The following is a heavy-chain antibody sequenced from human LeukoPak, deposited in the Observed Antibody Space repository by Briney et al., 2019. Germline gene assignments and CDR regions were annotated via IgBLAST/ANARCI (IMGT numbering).Heavy chain of an antibody. CDR2: FTSGSAYI. CDR3: ARKGSGRSNYGMDV. CDR1: GFTFSSYS. D-gene: IGHD3-10*01. Sequence: GGSLRLSCAASGFTFSSYSMTWVRQAPGKGLEWVSSFTSGSAYIYYADSVKGRFTISRDNAKNSLYLQMNSLRAEDTAVYYCARKGSGRSNYGMDVWGQGTTVTVSS. V-gene: IGHV3-21*01. J-gene: IGHJ6*02.